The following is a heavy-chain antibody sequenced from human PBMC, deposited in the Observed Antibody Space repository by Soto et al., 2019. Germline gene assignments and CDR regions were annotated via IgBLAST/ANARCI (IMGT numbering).Heavy chain of an antibody. D-gene: IGHD3-22*01. J-gene: IGHJ3*02. V-gene: IGHV5-51*03. CDR1: GYIFTSYW. CDR3: ARPGYYDSSGQGAFDI. CDR2: IYPGDSDT. Sequence: PVESLKISCKGSGYIFTSYWICWVLQMPVKGLEWMGIIYPGDSDTRYSPSFQGQVTISADKSISTAYLQWSSLKASDTAMYYCARPGYYDSSGQGAFDIWGQGTMVTVSS.